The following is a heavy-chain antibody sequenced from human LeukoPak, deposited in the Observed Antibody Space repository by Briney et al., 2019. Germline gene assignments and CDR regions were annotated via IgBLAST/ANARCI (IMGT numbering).Heavy chain of an antibody. Sequence: GASVKVSCKASGGTFTSYDINWVRQATGQGLEWMGWMNPNSGNTGYAQKFQGRVTITRNTSISTAYMELSSLRSEDTAVYYCARALKAVPAATPFGYWGQGTLVTVSS. V-gene: IGHV1-8*03. CDR1: GGTFTSYD. CDR3: ARALKAVPAATPFGY. J-gene: IGHJ4*02. CDR2: MNPNSGNT. D-gene: IGHD2-2*01.